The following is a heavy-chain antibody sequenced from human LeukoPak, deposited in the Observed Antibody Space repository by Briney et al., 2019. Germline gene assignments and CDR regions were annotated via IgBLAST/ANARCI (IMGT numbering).Heavy chain of an antibody. CDR3: ARLGDILTGPHRYDY. V-gene: IGHV1-18*01. CDR1: GYTFTSYG. J-gene: IGHJ4*02. D-gene: IGHD3-9*01. CDR2: ISAYNGNT. Sequence: GASVTVSCKASGYTFTSYGISWVRQAPGQGLEWMGWISAYNGNTNYAQKLQGRVTMTTDTSTSTAYMELRSLRSDDTAVYYCARLGDILTGPHRYDYWGQGTLVTVSS.